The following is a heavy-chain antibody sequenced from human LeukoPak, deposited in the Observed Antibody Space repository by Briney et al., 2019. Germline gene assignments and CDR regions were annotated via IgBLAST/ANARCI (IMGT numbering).Heavy chain of an antibody. Sequence: SQTLSLTCTVSGGSIRSGDYYWSWIRQPAGKGLEWIGRIYTSGSTNYNPSLKSRVTMSVDTSKNQFSLKLSSVTAADTAVYYCARDGDPYGSGSYVYYYGMDVWGQGTTVTVSS. CDR3: ARDGDPYGSGSYVYYYGMDV. CDR1: GGSIRSGDYY. CDR2: IYTSGST. V-gene: IGHV4-61*02. D-gene: IGHD3-10*01. J-gene: IGHJ6*02.